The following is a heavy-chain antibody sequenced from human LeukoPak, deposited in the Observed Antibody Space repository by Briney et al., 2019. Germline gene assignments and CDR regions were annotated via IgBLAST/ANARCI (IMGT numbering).Heavy chain of an antibody. V-gene: IGHV4-34*01. J-gene: IGHJ4*02. Sequence: PSETLSLTCAVYGGSFSGYYRSWIRQPPGKGLEWIGEINHSGSTNYNPSLKSRVTISVDTSKNQFSLKLSSVTAADTAVYYCARPGYSSGWYGQNDYWGQGTLVTVSS. CDR2: INHSGST. CDR3: ARPGYSSGWYGQNDY. D-gene: IGHD6-19*01. CDR1: GGSFSGYY.